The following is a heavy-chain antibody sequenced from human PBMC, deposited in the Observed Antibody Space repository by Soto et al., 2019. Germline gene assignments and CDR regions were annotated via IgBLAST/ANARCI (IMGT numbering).Heavy chain of an antibody. D-gene: IGHD3-16*01. CDR1: GGSISSGGYS. V-gene: IGHV4-30-2*01. CDR2: IYHSGST. CDR3: RRFWGRCEDFFAC. Sequence: QLQLQESGSGLVKPSQTLSLTCAVSGGSISSGGYSWSWIRQPPGKGLEWIGYIYHSGSTYYNPSLKRRATISVHRYKNQFPLQRSSGTAAATAVYYGRRFWGRCEDFFACWGQGTLVTVFS. J-gene: IGHJ4*02.